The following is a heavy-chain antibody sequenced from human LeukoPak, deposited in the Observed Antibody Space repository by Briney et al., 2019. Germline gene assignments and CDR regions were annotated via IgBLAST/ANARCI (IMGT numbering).Heavy chain of an antibody. V-gene: IGHV3-73*01. Sequence: PGGSLRLSCAASGFTFSGSAMHWVRQASGKGLEWVGRIRSKANNYATAYGASVKGRFIISRDDSKSTAYLQMNSLKTEDTAVYFCTPYGAFWGQGTMVTVSS. D-gene: IGHD4/OR15-4a*01. CDR1: GFTFSGSA. CDR2: IRSKANNYAT. J-gene: IGHJ3*01. CDR3: TPYGAF.